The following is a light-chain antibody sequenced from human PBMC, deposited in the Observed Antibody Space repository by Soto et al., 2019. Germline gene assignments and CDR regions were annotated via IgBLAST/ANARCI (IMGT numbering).Light chain of an antibody. J-gene: IGKJ4*01. CDR3: QQSYSTPPLT. Sequence: DIQMTQSPSSLYASVGDRVTITFRASQSISSSLNWYQQKPGKAPKLLIYAASSLERAVPSRFSGSGSGTDFTLTISSLQPEDFATYYCQQSYSTPPLTFGGGTKVEIK. V-gene: IGKV1-39*01. CDR2: AAS. CDR1: QSISSS.